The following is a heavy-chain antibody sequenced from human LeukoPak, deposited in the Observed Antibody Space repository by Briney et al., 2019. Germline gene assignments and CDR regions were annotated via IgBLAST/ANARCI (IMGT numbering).Heavy chain of an antibody. CDR3: ARFPAAGTYYFDY. Sequence: TSETLSLTCAVSGGSISSNNWWGWVRQPPGKDLEWIGEIYHSGSPNYNPSLKSRVTISVDKSRNHFSLNLSSVTAADTAVYYCARFPAAGTYYFDYWGQGTLVTVSS. CDR2: IYHSGSP. J-gene: IGHJ4*02. CDR1: GGSISSNNW. V-gene: IGHV4-4*02. D-gene: IGHD6-13*01.